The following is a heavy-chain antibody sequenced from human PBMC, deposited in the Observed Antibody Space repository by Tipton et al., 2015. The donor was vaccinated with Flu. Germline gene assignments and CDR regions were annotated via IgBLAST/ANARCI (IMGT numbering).Heavy chain of an antibody. CDR1: GFTFDSYG. CDR3: ARDWLDSSGFRYFDN. V-gene: IGHV3-33*01. CDR2: IWYDGTYK. Sequence: QLVQSGGGVVQPGRSLTLSCAASGFTFDSYGIHWVRQAPGKGLGWVAVIWYDGTYKYYAESVKGRFTISRDNSKNTLYLQMNSLTAEDTGVYYCARDWLDSSGFRYFDNWGQGTLVTVSS. J-gene: IGHJ4*02. D-gene: IGHD6-19*01.